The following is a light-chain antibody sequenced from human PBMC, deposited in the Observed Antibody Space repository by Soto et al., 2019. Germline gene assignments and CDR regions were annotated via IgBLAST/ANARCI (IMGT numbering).Light chain of an antibody. CDR3: QQLNVYPLT. J-gene: IGKJ4*01. CDR1: QGIRNY. V-gene: IGKV1-9*01. Sequence: DIQLTQSPSFLSASVGDRVTITCRASQGIRNYLAWYQQKPGKAPNLLIYSASTLQSGVPSRFSGSGSGTEFTLTISSLQPEDFTTYYCQQLNVYPLTFGGGTKVDIK. CDR2: SAS.